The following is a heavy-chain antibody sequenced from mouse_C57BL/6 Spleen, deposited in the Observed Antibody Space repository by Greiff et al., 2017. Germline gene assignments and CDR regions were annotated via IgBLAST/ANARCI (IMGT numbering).Heavy chain of an antibody. Sequence: EVKLMESGGDLVKPGGSLKLSCAASGFTFSSYGMSWVRQTPDKRLEWVATISSGGSYTYYPDSVKGRFTISRDHAKNTLYLQMSSLKSEDTAMYYCARQNYSNFYYFDYWGQGTTLTVSS. D-gene: IGHD2-5*01. J-gene: IGHJ2*01. V-gene: IGHV5-6*01. CDR3: ARQNYSNFYYFDY. CDR1: GFTFSSYG. CDR2: ISSGGSYT.